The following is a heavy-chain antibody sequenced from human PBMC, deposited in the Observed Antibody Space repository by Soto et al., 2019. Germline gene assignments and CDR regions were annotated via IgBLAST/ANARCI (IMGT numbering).Heavy chain of an antibody. J-gene: IGHJ4*02. Sequence: GGSLRLSCAASGFTFSSYGMHWVRQAPGKGLEWVAVISYDGSNKYYADSVKGRFTISRDNSKNTLYLQMNSLRAEDTAAYYCANVQQLSRAAVDYWGQGTLVTVSS. CDR1: GFTFSSYG. CDR3: ANVQQLSRAAVDY. CDR2: ISYDGSNK. V-gene: IGHV3-30*18. D-gene: IGHD6-13*01.